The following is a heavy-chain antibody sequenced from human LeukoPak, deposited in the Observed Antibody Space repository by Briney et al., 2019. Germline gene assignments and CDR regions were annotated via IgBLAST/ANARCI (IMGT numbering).Heavy chain of an antibody. CDR2: ITSNGGST. J-gene: IGHJ5*02. CDR1: GFTFSTNS. CDR3: VTVGMTSIWSYLRFDP. D-gene: IGHD1-26*01. V-gene: IGHV3-64D*08. Sequence: GSMSLSCSASGFTFSTNSMHWVRQAPGKGLEFVSAITSNGGSTYYADSVKGRFTISRDNSKNTLYLQMSSLRAEDTAVYYCVTVGMTSIWSYLRFDPRGQGTLVSVSA.